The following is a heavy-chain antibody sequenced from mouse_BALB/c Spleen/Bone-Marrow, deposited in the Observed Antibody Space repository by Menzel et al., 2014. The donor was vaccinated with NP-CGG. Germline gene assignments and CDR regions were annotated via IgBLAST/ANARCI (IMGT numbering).Heavy chain of an antibody. V-gene: IGHV1-69*02. CDR1: GYTFTSYW. D-gene: IGHD1-1*02. CDR3: TRDDGGFAY. Sequence: QVTLKESGTDLVRPGASVKLSCKASGYTFTSYWINWVKQRPGQGLEWIGNIYPSDSYTNYNQKFKDKATLTVDKSSSTAYMHLSSPTSEDSAVYYCTRDDGGFAYWGQGTLVTVSA. J-gene: IGHJ3*01. CDR2: IYPSDSYT.